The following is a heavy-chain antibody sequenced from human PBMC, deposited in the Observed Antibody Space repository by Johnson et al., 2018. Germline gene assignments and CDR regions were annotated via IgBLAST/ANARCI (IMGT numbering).Heavy chain of an antibody. CDR2: ISYDGSFK. Sequence: VQLVESGGGVVQPGRSLRLSCAASGFTFSSYGMHWVRQAPGKGLEWVAVISYDGSFKYYADSVKGRLTISRDNSKNTLYLQMNSLRVEDTAVYYCAKDRLVFGPPYDAFDIWGQGTMVTVSS. J-gene: IGHJ3*02. CDR1: GFTFSSYG. D-gene: IGHD3/OR15-3a*01. V-gene: IGHV3-30*18. CDR3: AKDRLVFGPPYDAFDI.